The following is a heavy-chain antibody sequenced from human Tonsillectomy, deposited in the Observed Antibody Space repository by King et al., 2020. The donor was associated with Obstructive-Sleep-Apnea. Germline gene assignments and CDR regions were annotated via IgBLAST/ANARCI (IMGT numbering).Heavy chain of an antibody. CDR1: GFTFSSYA. Sequence: EVQLVESGGGLVQPGGSLRLSCAVSGFTFSSYAMNWVRQAPGKGLEWVSVISGSGGSTYYADSVKGRFTISRDNSKNTLYLQMSSLRAEDTAVYYCAKDLYDFWSGFYLDYWGQGTPVTVSS. J-gene: IGHJ4*02. V-gene: IGHV3-23*04. D-gene: IGHD3-3*01. CDR3: AKDLYDFWSGFYLDY. CDR2: ISGSGGST.